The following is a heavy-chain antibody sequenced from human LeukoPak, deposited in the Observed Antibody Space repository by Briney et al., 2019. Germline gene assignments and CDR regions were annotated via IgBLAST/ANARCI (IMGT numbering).Heavy chain of an antibody. V-gene: IGHV3-7*01. J-gene: IGHJ4*02. CDR1: GFTFSNYW. CDR2: IKQDGGEK. Sequence: PGGSLRLSCAASGFTFSNYWMNWVRQAPGKGLEWVANIKQDGGEKSYVDSVKGRFTISRDNAKNSLHLQMNSLRAEDTAVYYCAGYYYGGHYWGQGILVTVSS. D-gene: IGHD4-23*01. CDR3: AGYYYGGHY.